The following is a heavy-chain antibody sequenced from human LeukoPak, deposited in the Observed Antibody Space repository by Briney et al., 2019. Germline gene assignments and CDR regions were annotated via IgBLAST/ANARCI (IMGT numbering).Heavy chain of an antibody. J-gene: IGHJ3*02. CDR2: IYYSGST. D-gene: IGHD2-21*02. CDR1: GDSISSYF. CDR3: ARHAYCGGDCFGGAFEI. Sequence: SETLSLTCTISGDSISSYFWTWIRQPPGKGLEWIGYIYYSGSTNYNPSLKSRVTISLDTSKNQFSLKLSSVTAADTAVYYCARHAYCGGDCFGGAFEIWGQGTMVTVSS. V-gene: IGHV4-59*08.